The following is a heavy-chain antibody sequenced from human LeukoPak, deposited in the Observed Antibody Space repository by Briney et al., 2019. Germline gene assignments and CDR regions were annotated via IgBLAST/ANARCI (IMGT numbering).Heavy chain of an antibody. D-gene: IGHD3-10*01. CDR2: IHPRSGET. V-gene: IGHV1-2*02. J-gene: IGHJ4*02. CDR1: GYSFTAFY. CDR3: ARDGEYGTGSYYRGCFDY. Sequence: ASVKVSFKASGYSFTAFYIHWVRQAPGQGLEWMGWIHPRSGETNYAYKFRGRVTMTRDTSISTTYMDLGSLGSDDTAVYYCARDGEYGTGSYYRGCFDYWGQGTLVTVSS.